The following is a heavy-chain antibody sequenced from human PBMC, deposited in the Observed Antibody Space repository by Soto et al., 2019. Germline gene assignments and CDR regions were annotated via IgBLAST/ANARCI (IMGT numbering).Heavy chain of an antibody. J-gene: IGHJ3*02. CDR1: GYSFSSYW. V-gene: IGHV5-51*01. CDR2: IYPGDSDT. Sequence: PGASLKISCKGSGYSFSSYWIGWVRQMPGKGLEWMGIIYPGDSDTRYSPSFQGQVTISADKSISTAYLQWSSLKASDTAMYYCARSTNYYDSPVGAFDIWGQGTMVTVSS. CDR3: ARSTNYYDSPVGAFDI. D-gene: IGHD3-22*01.